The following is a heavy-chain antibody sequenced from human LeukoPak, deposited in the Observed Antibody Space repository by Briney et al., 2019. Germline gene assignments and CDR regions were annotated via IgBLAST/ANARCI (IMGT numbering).Heavy chain of an antibody. J-gene: IGHJ4*02. CDR1: GFTFDDFG. D-gene: IGHD4-17*01. CDR2: IRSDGSNK. Sequence: GGSLRLSCAASGFTFDDFGMHWVRQAPSKGLEWVALIRSDGSNKYYADSVKGRFTISRDNSKNTLYLQMSSLRVEDTAVYYCAKDRDDYGDDCWGQGILVTVST. CDR3: AKDRDDYGDDC. V-gene: IGHV3-30*02.